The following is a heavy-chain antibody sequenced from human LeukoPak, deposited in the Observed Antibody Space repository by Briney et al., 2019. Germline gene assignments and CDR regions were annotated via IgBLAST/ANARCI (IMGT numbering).Heavy chain of an antibody. CDR2: VNSNIGDT. D-gene: IGHD3-22*01. CDR1: GYRFSVYY. J-gene: IGHJ4*02. Sequence: GASVKVSCKASGYRFSVYYIHWVRQAPGQGLEWMGWVNSNIGDTYYAQKFRGRLAITRDKSITTVHMELSSLRFNDTAVYYCARDVLGYDSSASDWGQGTLVTVSS. V-gene: IGHV1-2*02. CDR3: ARDVLGYDSSASD.